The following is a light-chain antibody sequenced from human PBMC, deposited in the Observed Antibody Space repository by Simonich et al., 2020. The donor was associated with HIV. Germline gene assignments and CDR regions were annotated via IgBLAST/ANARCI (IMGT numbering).Light chain of an antibody. Sequence: AIQLTQSPSSLSASVGDRVTTPCRASQGISSALAWDQQKPGNPPKLLFYDASSLERGVPSRFSGSGSGTDFTLTIRRLQPEDFATYYCQQSTFGPGTKVDIK. CDR2: DAS. CDR3: QQST. J-gene: IGKJ3*01. CDR1: QGISSA. V-gene: IGKV1-13*02.